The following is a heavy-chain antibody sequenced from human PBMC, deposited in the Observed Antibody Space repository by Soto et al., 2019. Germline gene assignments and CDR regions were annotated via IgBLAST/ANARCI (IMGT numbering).Heavy chain of an antibody. CDR3: ISHSPEDMIRT. D-gene: IGHD2-15*01. CDR1: CFTFSGSS. V-gene: IGHV3-73*01. J-gene: IGHJ4*02. Sequence: VGSVRLSCAASCFTFSGSSVHWVRQASGKGLEWVGRIRNKANSYATAYAASVRGRFTISRDDSKNTAFLQMNSLNTEDTAVYYCISHSPEDMIRTWGQGTLVTVSS. CDR2: IRNKANSYAT.